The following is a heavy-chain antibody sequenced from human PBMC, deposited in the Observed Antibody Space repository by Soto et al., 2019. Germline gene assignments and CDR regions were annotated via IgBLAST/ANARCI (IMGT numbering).Heavy chain of an antibody. CDR3: ANSYGDYVSY. V-gene: IGHV4-59*08. D-gene: IGHD4-17*01. Sequence: PSETLSLTCTVSGGSISSYYWSWIRQPPGKGLEWIGYIFYTGRTEYNPSLRSRVTISLDTSKTQFSLRLSSVTAADTAVYYCANSYGDYVSYWGQGTLVTVSS. CDR1: GGSISSYY. CDR2: IFYTGRT. J-gene: IGHJ4*02.